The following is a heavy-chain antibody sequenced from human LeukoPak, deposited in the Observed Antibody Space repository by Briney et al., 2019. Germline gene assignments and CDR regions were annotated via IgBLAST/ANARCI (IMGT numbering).Heavy chain of an antibody. J-gene: IGHJ5*02. CDR2: IKQDGSEK. CDR1: GFTFSSYW. Sequence: PGGSLRLSCAASGFTFSSYWMSWVRQAPGKGLEWVANIKQDGSEKYYVDSVKGRFTISRDNAKNSLYLQMNSLRAEDTAVYYCARGGGFYDFWSGYLLNWFDPWGQGTLVTVSS. D-gene: IGHD3-3*01. V-gene: IGHV3-7*01. CDR3: ARGGGFYDFWSGYLLNWFDP.